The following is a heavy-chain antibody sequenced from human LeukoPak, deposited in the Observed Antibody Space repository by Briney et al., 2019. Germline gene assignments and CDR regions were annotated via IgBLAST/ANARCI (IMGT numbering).Heavy chain of an antibody. D-gene: IGHD1-26*01. J-gene: IGHJ6*03. Sequence: GASVKVSCKASGGTFTNYAISWVRQAPGQGLEWMGGIIPIFDTADYSQKFHGRVTITADRSTSTAYMELSSLRSEDTAMYYCAKVWKWAGGTYYYYYMDVWGKGTTVTVSS. CDR2: IIPIFDTA. V-gene: IGHV1-69*06. CDR3: AKVWKWAGGTYYYYYMDV. CDR1: GGTFTNYA.